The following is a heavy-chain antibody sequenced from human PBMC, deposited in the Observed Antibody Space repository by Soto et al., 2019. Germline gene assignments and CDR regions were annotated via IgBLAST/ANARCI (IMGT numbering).Heavy chain of an antibody. CDR3: ARPRPKYCSSTSCYFDY. CDR2: INHSGST. Sequence: LSLTCAVYGGSFSVYYWSWIRQPPGKGLEWIGEINHSGSTDYNPSLKSRVTISVDTSKNQFSLKLSSVTAADTAVYYCARPRPKYCSSTSCYFDYWGQGTLVTVSS. D-gene: IGHD2-2*01. CDR1: GGSFSVYY. V-gene: IGHV4-34*01. J-gene: IGHJ4*02.